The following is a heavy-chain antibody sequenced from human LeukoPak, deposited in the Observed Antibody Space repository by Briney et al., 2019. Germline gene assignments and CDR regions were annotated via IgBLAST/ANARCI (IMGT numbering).Heavy chain of an antibody. J-gene: IGHJ5*02. D-gene: IGHD1-14*01. CDR1: GGSISSGSYY. CDR2: IYTSGST. CDR3: ARESTANWFDP. V-gene: IGHV4-61*02. Sequence: SETLSLTCTVSGGSISSGSYYWSWIRQPAGKGLEWIGRIYTSGSTNYNPSLKSRVTISLDTSKNQFSLKLSSVTAADTAVYYCARESTANWFDPWGQGTLVTVSS.